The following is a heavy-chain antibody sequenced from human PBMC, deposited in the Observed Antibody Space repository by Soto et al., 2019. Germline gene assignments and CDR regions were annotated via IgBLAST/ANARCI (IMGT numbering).Heavy chain of an antibody. D-gene: IGHD6-13*01. CDR1: GGSVSSGSYY. CDR2: IYYSGST. CDR3: ARAGIAAAGTTDYWFDP. V-gene: IGHV4-61*01. Sequence: SETLSLTCTVSGGSVSSGSYYWSWIRQPPGKGLEWIGYIYYSGSTNYNPSLKSRVTISVDTSKNQFSLKLSSVTAADTAVYYCARAGIAAAGTTDYWFDPWGQGTLVTVSS. J-gene: IGHJ5*02.